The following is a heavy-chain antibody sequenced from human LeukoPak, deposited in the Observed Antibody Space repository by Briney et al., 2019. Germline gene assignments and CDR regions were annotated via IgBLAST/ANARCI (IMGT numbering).Heavy chain of an antibody. CDR1: GFTFSSYA. CDR2: ISVGGSGT. CDR3: ARGMIAVAGAFPDAFDI. Sequence: GGSLRLSCAASGFTFSSYAMTWVRQAPGKGLEWVSAISVGGSGTYYADSVKGRFTISRDNSKNTPYLQMNSLRAEDTAVYYCARGMIAVAGAFPDAFDIWGQGTMVTVSS. D-gene: IGHD6-19*01. J-gene: IGHJ3*02. V-gene: IGHV3-23*01.